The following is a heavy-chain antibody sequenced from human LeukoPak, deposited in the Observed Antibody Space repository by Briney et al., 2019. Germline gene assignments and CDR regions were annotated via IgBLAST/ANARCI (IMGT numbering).Heavy chain of an antibody. V-gene: IGHV3-11*04. CDR3: AKTADQYYYSYFYYMDV. J-gene: IGHJ6*03. Sequence: GGSLRLSCAASGFTFRDYYMSWIRQAPGKGLEWVSYISSSGSAIFYADSVKGRFTISRDNAKNSLFLQMNSLRVEDTAVYYCAKTADQYYYSYFYYMDVWGKGTTVTVSS. D-gene: IGHD2/OR15-2a*01. CDR1: GFTFRDYY. CDR2: ISSSGSAI.